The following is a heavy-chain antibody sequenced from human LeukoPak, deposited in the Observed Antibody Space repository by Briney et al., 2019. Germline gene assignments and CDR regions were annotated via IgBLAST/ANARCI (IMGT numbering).Heavy chain of an antibody. Sequence: GASVKVSCKASGYKFTNFGIGWVRQAPGQGLEYVGWISPYNGNTHFAQKVQGRVTMTTDTSTTTAYMELRSPTSDDTAVYYCARGGVVPPAALNWFDPWGQGTLVTVSS. CDR1: GYKFTNFG. CDR3: ARGGVVPPAALNWFDP. V-gene: IGHV1-18*01. J-gene: IGHJ5*02. D-gene: IGHD2-21*01. CDR2: ISPYNGNT.